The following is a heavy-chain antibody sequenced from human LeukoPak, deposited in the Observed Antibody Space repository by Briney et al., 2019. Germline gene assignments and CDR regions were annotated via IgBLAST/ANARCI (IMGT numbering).Heavy chain of an antibody. CDR3: AHPSPYSGYDIGGDAFDI. J-gene: IGHJ3*02. V-gene: IGHV3-30*02. CDR1: GFTFSSYW. Sequence: GGSLRLSCAASGFTFSSYWMSWVRQAPGKGLEWVAFIRYDGSNKYYADSVKGRFTISRDNSKNTLYLQMNSLRAEDTAVYYCAHPSPYSGYDIGGDAFDIWGQGTMVTVSS. D-gene: IGHD5-12*01. CDR2: IRYDGSNK.